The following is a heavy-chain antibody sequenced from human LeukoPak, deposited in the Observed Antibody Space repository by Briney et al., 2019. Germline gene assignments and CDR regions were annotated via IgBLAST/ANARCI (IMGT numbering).Heavy chain of an antibody. Sequence: SETLSLTCTVSGGSTSGSTHYWSWIRQPAGKGLEWIGRIYASGSTNYNPSLKSRATISVDTSKNQFSLKLSSVTAADTAVYYWARGVSTINFDFGGRGTLVTVSS. D-gene: IGHD5/OR15-5a*01. CDR2: IYASGST. J-gene: IGHJ4*02. CDR3: ARGVSTINFDF. CDR1: GGSTSGSTHY. V-gene: IGHV4-61*02.